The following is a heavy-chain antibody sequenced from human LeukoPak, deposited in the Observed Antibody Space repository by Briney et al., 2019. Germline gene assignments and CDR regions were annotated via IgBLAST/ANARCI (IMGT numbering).Heavy chain of an antibody. V-gene: IGHV3-7*05. Sequence: GGSLRLSCAASGLTVSSYYMTWVRQAPGKGLEWVANIKQHGSENYYVDSVKGRFTISRDDAKNSLYLQMNSRRGERSCLYYSARCSYGSGSWLLDYWGQGTLVTVSS. CDR2: IKQHGSEN. CDR1: GLTVSSYY. CDR3: ARCSYGSGSWLLDY. J-gene: IGHJ4*02. D-gene: IGHD3-10*01.